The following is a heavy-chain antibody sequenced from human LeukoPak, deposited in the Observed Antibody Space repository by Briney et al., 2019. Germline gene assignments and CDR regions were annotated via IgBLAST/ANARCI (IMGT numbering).Heavy chain of an antibody. J-gene: IGHJ4*02. CDR3: AKDLRRYYDSSGYEFDY. Sequence: GGSLRLSCEASGFSFGDYVMNWVRQAPGKGLEWVSSVSGDGSSTYYADSVKGRFTISRDNSKNTLNLQMNSLRVEDTAVYYCAKDLRRYYDSSGYEFDYWGQGTLVTVSS. V-gene: IGHV3-23*01. D-gene: IGHD3-22*01. CDR2: VSGDGSST. CDR1: GFSFGDYV.